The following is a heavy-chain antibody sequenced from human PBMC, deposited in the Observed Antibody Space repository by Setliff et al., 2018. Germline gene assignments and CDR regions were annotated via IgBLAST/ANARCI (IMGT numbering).Heavy chain of an antibody. CDR2: MNPNSGNT. V-gene: IGHV1-8*03. CDR1: GGTFINYA. Sequence: ASVKVSCKASGGTFINYAISWVRQAPGQGLEWMGWMNPNSGNTGYAQKFQGRVTITRDTSASTAYMELSSLRSEDTAVYYCARDPASSGYDTYYYYYYGMDVWGQGTTVTVSS. D-gene: IGHD5-12*01. J-gene: IGHJ6*02. CDR3: ARDPASSGYDTYYYYYYGMDV.